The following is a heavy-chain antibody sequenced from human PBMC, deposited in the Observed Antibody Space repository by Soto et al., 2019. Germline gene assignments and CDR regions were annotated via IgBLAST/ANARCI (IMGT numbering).Heavy chain of an antibody. Sequence: ASVKVSCKASGYTFTGYYMHWVRQAPGQGLEWMGWINPNSGGTNYAQKFQGWVTMTRDTSISTAYMELSRLRSDDTAVYYCARAYSRYDPLVAFDIWGQVTMVTVSS. CDR1: GYTFTGYY. D-gene: IGHD5-12*01. J-gene: IGHJ3*02. V-gene: IGHV1-2*04. CDR3: ARAYSRYDPLVAFDI. CDR2: INPNSGGT.